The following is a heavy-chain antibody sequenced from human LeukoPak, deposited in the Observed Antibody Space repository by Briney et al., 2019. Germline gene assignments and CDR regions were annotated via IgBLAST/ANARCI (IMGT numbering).Heavy chain of an antibody. V-gene: IGHV4-30-4*01. CDR3: ARAIIYGGKGTFDY. Sequence: SQTLSLTCTVSGGSISSGDYYWSWIRQPPGKGLEWIGYIYYSGSTYYNPSLKSRVTISVDTSKNQFSLKLSSVTAADTAVYYCARAIIYGGKGTFDYWGQGTLVTVSS. D-gene: IGHD4-23*01. CDR1: GGSISSGDYY. CDR2: IYYSGST. J-gene: IGHJ4*02.